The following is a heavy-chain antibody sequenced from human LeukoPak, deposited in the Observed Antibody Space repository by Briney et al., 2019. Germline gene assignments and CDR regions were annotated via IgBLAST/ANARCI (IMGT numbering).Heavy chain of an antibody. CDR1: GFTFSSYS. CDR2: ISGSGSNR. CDR3: ASEGYCSGGSCYPDDAFDI. J-gene: IGHJ3*02. D-gene: IGHD2-15*01. Sequence: GGSLRLSCAASGFTFSSYSMNWVRQAPGKGLEWLSYISGSGSNRYYADSVKGRFTISRDNAKNSLYLQMNSLRAEDTAVYYCASEGYCSGGSCYPDDAFDIWGQGTMVTVSS. V-gene: IGHV3-48*04.